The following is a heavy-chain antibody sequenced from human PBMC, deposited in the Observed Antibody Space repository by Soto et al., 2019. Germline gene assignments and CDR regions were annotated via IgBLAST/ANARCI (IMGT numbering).Heavy chain of an antibody. CDR2: IYHSGST. Sequence: PSETLSLTCAVSGYSISSGYYWGWIRQPPGKGLEWFGSIYHSGSTYYNPSLKSRVTISVDTSKNQFSLKLSSVTAADTAVYYCARDNSPYYDFWSGYYTRWFDPWGQGTLVTVSS. V-gene: IGHV4-38-2*02. CDR1: GYSISSGYY. J-gene: IGHJ5*02. CDR3: ARDNSPYYDFWSGYYTRWFDP. D-gene: IGHD3-3*01.